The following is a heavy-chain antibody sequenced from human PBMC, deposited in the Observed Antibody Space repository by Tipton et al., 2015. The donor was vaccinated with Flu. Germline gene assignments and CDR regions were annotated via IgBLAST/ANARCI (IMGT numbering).Heavy chain of an antibody. CDR3: ARGGQWLDEYFQH. V-gene: IGHV4-59*01. CDR1: GGSISSYY. CDR2: IYYSGST. D-gene: IGHD6-19*01. J-gene: IGHJ1*01. Sequence: TLSLTCTVSGGSISSYYWSWIRQPPGKGLEWIGYIYYSGSTNYNPSLKSRVTISVDTSKNQFSLKLSSVTAADTAVYYCARGGQWLDEYFQHWGQGTLVTVSS.